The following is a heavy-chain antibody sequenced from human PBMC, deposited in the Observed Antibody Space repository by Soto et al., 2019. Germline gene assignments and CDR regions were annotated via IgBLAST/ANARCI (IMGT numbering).Heavy chain of an antibody. J-gene: IGHJ4*02. CDR2: ISSDGSDE. Sequence: GGSLRLSCAASAFSFSSYGMHWVRQAPGRGLAWVAFISSDGSDEYYEDSVKGRFTISRDNSRNTLYLQMNSLRPEDTAVYYCALNLAAAGNQPSGDYWGQGTLVTVSS. D-gene: IGHD6-13*01. CDR1: AFSFSSYG. V-gene: IGHV3-30*03. CDR3: ALNLAAAGNQPSGDY.